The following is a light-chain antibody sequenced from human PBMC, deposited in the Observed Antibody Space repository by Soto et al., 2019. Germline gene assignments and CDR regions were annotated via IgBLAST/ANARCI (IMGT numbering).Light chain of an antibody. CDR1: QSISSE. J-gene: IGKJ2*01. CDR3: QQGHNWPLT. CDR2: GAS. V-gene: IGKV3-15*01. Sequence: EIVMTQSPATLSVSPGESATLSCRASQSISSELAWYQQKPGQPPRLLIYGASTRATGVPARFTGTESGSAFTLTISGLQSEDFAVYYCQQGHNWPLTFGQGTRLEI.